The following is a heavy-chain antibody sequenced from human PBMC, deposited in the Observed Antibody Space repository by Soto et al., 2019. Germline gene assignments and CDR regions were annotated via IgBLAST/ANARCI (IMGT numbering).Heavy chain of an antibody. V-gene: IGHV1-18*04. CDR3: ARGIMMVHRGDAFDF. Sequence: QVQLVQSGGEVKKPGASVKVSCKASGYTFTSYGISWVRQVPGQGLEWMGWISAYNRKTIYAQNFQGRITMTTDTSKSTAYMELRSLRSDDTAVYYCARGIMMVHRGDAFDFWGQGTMVTVSS. CDR2: ISAYNRKT. J-gene: IGHJ3*01. D-gene: IGHD3-16*01. CDR1: GYTFTSYG.